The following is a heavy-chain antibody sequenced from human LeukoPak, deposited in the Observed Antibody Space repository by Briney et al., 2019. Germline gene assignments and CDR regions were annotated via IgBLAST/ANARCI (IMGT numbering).Heavy chain of an antibody. Sequence: SETLSLTCAVYGGSFSGYYWSWIRQPPGKGLEWIGEINHSGSTNYNPSLKSRVTISVDKSKNQFSLKLSSVTAADTAVYYCASGGRVDYWGQGTLVTVSS. J-gene: IGHJ4*02. CDR2: INHSGST. D-gene: IGHD1-26*01. CDR3: ASGGRVDY. V-gene: IGHV4-34*01. CDR1: GGSFSGYY.